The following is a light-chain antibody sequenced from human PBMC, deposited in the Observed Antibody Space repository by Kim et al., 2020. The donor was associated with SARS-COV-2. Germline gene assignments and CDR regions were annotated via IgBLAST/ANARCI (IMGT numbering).Light chain of an antibody. J-gene: IGKJ1*01. CDR1: QSVSSY. Sequence: SVSPGAGATLSCRASQSVSSYVAWYQYKPGQPPRLLIYDASKRATGIPARFSGSGFGTDFTLTISSLEPEDFAIYYCQQRKNWATFGQGTKVEIK. CDR2: DAS. CDR3: QQRKNWAT. V-gene: IGKV3-11*01.